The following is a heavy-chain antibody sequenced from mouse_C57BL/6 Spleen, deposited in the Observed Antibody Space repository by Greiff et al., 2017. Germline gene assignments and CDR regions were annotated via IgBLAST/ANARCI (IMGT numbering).Heavy chain of an antibody. J-gene: IGHJ4*01. CDR2: IYPGSGST. V-gene: IGHV1-55*01. Sequence: QVQLKQPGAELVKPGASVKMSCKASGYTFTSYWITWVKQRPGQGLEWIGDIYPGSGSTNYNEKFKSKATLTVDTSSSTAYMQLSSLTSEDSAVYYCARGGITTVPNYYAMDYWGQGTSVTVSS. CDR1: GYTFTSYW. D-gene: IGHD1-1*01. CDR3: ARGGITTVPNYYAMDY.